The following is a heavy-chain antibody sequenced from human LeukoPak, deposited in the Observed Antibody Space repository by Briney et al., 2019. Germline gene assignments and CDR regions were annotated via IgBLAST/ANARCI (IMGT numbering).Heavy chain of an antibody. CDR1: GFTFSSYG. CDR3: AKPPEVGATVGYFDY. J-gene: IGHJ4*02. Sequence: GGSLRLSCAASGFTFSSYGMHWVRQAPGKGLEGVALISFDGSNQYYGDSVKGRFTISRDNSKNTLFLQMNSLRAEDTAVYYCAKPPEVGATVGYFDYWGQGTLVTVSS. CDR2: ISFDGSNQ. D-gene: IGHD1-26*01. V-gene: IGHV3-30*18.